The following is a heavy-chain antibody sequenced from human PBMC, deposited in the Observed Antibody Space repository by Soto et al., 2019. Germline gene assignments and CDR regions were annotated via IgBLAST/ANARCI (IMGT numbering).Heavy chain of an antibody. CDR1: GGSISSYY. V-gene: IGHV4-59*01. J-gene: IGHJ4*02. D-gene: IGHD1-26*01. CDR3: ARVSSWYSGSYYFDY. Sequence: LSLTCPVSGGSISSYYWSWIRQPPGKGLEWIGYIYYSGSTNYNPSLKSRVTISVDMSKNQFSLKLSSVTAADTAVYYCARVSSWYSGSYYFDYWGQGTLVTVSS. CDR2: IYYSGST.